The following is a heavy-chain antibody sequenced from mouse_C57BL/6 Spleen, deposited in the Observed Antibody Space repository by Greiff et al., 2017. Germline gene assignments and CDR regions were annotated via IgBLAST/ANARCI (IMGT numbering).Heavy chain of an antibody. J-gene: IGHJ2*01. CDR3: AISTTVVANFDY. D-gene: IGHD1-1*01. V-gene: IGHV1-74*01. CDR2: IHPSDSDT. CDR1: GYTFTSYW. Sequence: QVQLQQPGAELVKPGASVKVSCKASGYTFTSYWMHWVKQRPGQGLECIGRIHPSDSDTNYNQKFKGKATLTVDKSSSTAYMQLSSLTSEDSAVYYCAISTTVVANFDYWGQGTTLTVSS.